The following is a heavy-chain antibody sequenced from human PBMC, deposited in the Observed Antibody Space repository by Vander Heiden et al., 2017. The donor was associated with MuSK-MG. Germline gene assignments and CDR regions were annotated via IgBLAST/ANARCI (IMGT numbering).Heavy chain of an antibody. CDR3: AKDKPLGTPNNAFDI. CDR2: IKHDGSEK. J-gene: IGHJ3*02. CDR1: GFSFSSYW. Sequence: EVQVVESGGGLVQPGGSLRLSCAAFGFSFSSYWMSWVRQAPGKGLEWVANIKHDGSEKYYVDSVKGRFTISRDNAKNSLYLQMNSLRAEDTAVYYCAKDKPLGTPNNAFDIWGQGTMVTVSS. V-gene: IGHV3-7*01. D-gene: IGHD6-13*01.